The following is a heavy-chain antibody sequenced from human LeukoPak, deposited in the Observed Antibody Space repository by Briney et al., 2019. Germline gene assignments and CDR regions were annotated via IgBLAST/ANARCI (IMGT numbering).Heavy chain of an antibody. CDR3: ARLAYYYDSSGYYDYY. J-gene: IGHJ4*02. V-gene: IGHV4-38-2*01. D-gene: IGHD3-22*01. Sequence: SETLSLTCAVSGYSISSGYYWGWIRQPPGKGLEWIGSIYHSGSTYYNPSLKSRVTISVDTSKNQFSLKPSSVTAADTAVYYCARLAYYYDSSGYYDYYWGQGTLVTVSS. CDR1: GYSISSGYY. CDR2: IYHSGST.